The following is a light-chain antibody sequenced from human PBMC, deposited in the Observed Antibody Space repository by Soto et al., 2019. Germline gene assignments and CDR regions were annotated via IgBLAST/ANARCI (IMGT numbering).Light chain of an antibody. V-gene: IGLV1-47*02. CDR1: NSNIGKND. CDR2: VDD. Sequence: QSVLTQPPSVSGTPGQRVTISCSGSNSNIGKNDVYWYRHLPGTAPRLLIYVDDQRSSGVPDRFSAYKSGTSASLAISGLRSDHEADYYCAAWDDRLSAFVFPTGTKVTVL. CDR3: AAWDDRLSAFV. J-gene: IGLJ1*01.